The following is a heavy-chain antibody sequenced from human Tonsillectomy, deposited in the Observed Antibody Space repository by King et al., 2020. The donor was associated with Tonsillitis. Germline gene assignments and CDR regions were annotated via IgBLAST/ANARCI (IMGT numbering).Heavy chain of an antibody. CDR1: GFSFGSYA. CDR3: AKDSGNNYYDMDV. Sequence: DVQLVESGGGLVQPGGSLRLSCAASGFSFGSYAMSWVRQASGKGLEWVSGISGSGGTIYYADSVKGRFTISRDTSKNTLYLKMNSLRGEDTGVYYCAKDSGNNYYDMDVWGQGTTVTVPS. J-gene: IGHJ6*02. V-gene: IGHV3-23*04. CDR2: ISGSGGTI.